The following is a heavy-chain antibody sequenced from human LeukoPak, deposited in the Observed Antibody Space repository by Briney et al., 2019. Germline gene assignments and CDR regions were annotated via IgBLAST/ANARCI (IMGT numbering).Heavy chain of an antibody. D-gene: IGHD6-19*01. CDR2: INHSGST. J-gene: IGHJ4*02. V-gene: IGHV4-34*01. CDR3: ARGSVWVAGTSPPEY. CDR1: GGSFSGYY. Sequence: ASETLSLTCAVYGGSFSGYYWSWIRQPPGKGLEWIGEINHSGSTNYNPSLKSRVTISVDTSKNQFSLKLSSVTAADTAVYYCARGSVWVAGTSPPEYWGQGTLVTVSS.